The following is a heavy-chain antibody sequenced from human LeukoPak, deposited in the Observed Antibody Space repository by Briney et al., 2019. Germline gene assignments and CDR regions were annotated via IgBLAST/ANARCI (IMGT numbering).Heavy chain of an antibody. J-gene: IGHJ3*02. D-gene: IGHD6-6*01. CDR1: GGSISSYY. CDR3: ARVRIEYSSTDTAFDI. Sequence: SETLSLTCTVSGGSISSYYWSWIRRPPGKGLEWIGYIYHSGSTNYNPSLKSRVTMSVDTSKNQFSLKLSSVTAADTAVYYCARVRIEYSSTDTAFDIWGQGTMVTVSS. CDR2: IYHSGST. V-gene: IGHV4-59*12.